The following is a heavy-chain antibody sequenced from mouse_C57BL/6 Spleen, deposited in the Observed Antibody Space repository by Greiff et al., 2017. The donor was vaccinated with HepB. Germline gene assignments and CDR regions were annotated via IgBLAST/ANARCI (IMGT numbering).Heavy chain of an antibody. J-gene: IGHJ3*01. CDR1: GFSLTSYG. Sequence: VQLQQSGPGLVQPSQSLSITCTVSGFSLTSYGVHWVRQSPGKGLEWLGVIWSGGSTDYNAAFISRLSISKDNSKSQVFFKMNSLQADDTAIYYCASNSNYAWFAYWGQGTLVTVSA. D-gene: IGHD2-5*01. CDR2: IWSGGST. CDR3: ASNSNYAWFAY. V-gene: IGHV2-2*01.